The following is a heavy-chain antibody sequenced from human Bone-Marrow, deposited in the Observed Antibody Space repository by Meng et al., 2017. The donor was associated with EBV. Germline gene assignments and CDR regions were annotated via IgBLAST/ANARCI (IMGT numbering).Heavy chain of an antibody. CDR1: GASVSGGTFH. D-gene: IGHD6-6*01. J-gene: IGHJ4*02. V-gene: IGHV4-61*01. CDR2: IYDGGTT. Sequence: VQLREPGPGLGKPSEPRSLTCTVSGASVSGGTFHWSWIRQPPGKELEWIGYIYDGGTTIYNPSLKSRVTIFLDTSRNQFSLGLRSVTTADTAVYYCAKSSSSTPGVVDSWGQGTLVTVSS. CDR3: AKSSSSTPGVVDS.